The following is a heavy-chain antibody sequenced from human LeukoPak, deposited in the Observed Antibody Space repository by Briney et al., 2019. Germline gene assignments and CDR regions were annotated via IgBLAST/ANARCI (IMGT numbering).Heavy chain of an antibody. J-gene: IGHJ4*02. CDR1: GFTFSSYA. D-gene: IGHD3-22*01. V-gene: IGHV3-30-3*01. CDR3: ARMPYYYDSSGYLPY. Sequence: GGSLRLSCAASGFTFSSYAMHWVRQAPGKGLEWVAVISYDGSNKYYADSVKGRFTISRDNSKNTLYLQMNSLRAEDTAVYYCARMPYYYDSSGYLPYWGQGTLVTVSS. CDR2: ISYDGSNK.